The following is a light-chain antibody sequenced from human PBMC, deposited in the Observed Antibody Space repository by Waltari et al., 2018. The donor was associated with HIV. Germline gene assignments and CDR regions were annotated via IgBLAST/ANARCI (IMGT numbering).Light chain of an antibody. CDR3: CSYRNTKSPYV. V-gene: IGLV2-14*01. CDR2: EVN. CDR1: SSDVGAPNY. J-gene: IGLJ1*01. Sequence: QSALTPPASVSGSPGQSIAISCTGTSSDVGAPNYVSWYQQHPGQAPKRLIYEVNNRPSGVSNRFSGSKSDNTASLTISGLQAEDEGDYYCCSYRNTKSPYVFGTGTKVTVL.